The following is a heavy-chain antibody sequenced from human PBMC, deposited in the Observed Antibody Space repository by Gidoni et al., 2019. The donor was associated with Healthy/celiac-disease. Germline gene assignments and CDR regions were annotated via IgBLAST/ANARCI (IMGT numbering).Heavy chain of an antibody. Sequence: EVQLVESGGGLVKPGGSLRLSCAASGFTFSSYSMNWVRQAPGKGLEWVSSISSSSSYIYYADSVKGRFTISRDNAKNSLYLQMNSLRAEDTAVYYCASPKYSSSSRGHWYFDLWGRGTLVTVSS. CDR1: GFTFSSYS. CDR2: ISSSSSYI. V-gene: IGHV3-21*01. CDR3: ASPKYSSSSRGHWYFDL. D-gene: IGHD6-6*01. J-gene: IGHJ2*01.